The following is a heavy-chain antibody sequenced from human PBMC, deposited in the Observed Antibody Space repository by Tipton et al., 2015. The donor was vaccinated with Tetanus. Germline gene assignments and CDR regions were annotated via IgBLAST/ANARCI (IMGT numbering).Heavy chain of an antibody. J-gene: IGHJ4*02. CDR2: IYYNGNT. CDR1: GGSISGSSYY. V-gene: IGHV4-39*07. D-gene: IGHD2-2*01. Sequence: TLSLTCTVSGGSISGSSYYWGWIRQPPGKGLEWIGSIYYNGNTHYNPALKSRVTISVDTSKNQFSLKLSSVTAADTAIYYCAREVPAAGHFDSWGQGTLVTVSS. CDR3: AREVPAAGHFDS.